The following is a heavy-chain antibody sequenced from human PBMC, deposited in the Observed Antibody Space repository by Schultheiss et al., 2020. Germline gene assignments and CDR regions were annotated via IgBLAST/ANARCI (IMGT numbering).Heavy chain of an antibody. J-gene: IGHJ4*02. V-gene: IGHV4-61*01. D-gene: IGHD6-19*01. CDR3: ARGNMYSSGWYPFDY. CDR2: IYYSGST. Sequence: SETLSLTCTVSGGSVSSGIYYWSWIRQPPGKGLEWIGYIYYSGSTNYNPSLKSRVTISVDTSKNQFSLKLSSVTAADTAVYYCARGNMYSSGWYPFDYWGQGTLVTVSS. CDR1: GGSVSSGIYY.